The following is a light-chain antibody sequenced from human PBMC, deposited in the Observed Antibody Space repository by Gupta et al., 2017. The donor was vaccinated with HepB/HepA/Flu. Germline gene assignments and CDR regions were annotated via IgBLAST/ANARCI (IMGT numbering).Light chain of an antibody. CDR1: SSNIGSHA. V-gene: IGLV1-44*01. J-gene: IGLJ2*01. CDR3: SAWDDSLNGVV. Sequence: QSVLTQSPSASGTPGQRVTISCSGSSSNIGSHAVNWYRQLPGTAPKLLIYSNDQRPSGVPDRFSGSESGTSASLAISGLQSEDEADYFCSAWDDSLNGVVFGGGTKLTVL. CDR2: SND.